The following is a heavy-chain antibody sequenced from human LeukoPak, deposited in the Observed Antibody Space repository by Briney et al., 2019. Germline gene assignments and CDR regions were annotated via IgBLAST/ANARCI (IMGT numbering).Heavy chain of an antibody. J-gene: IGHJ4*02. CDR2: IKQGGSEN. D-gene: IGHD6-6*01. CDR1: GFTFSYYW. Sequence: GGSLRLSCAASGFTFSYYWMSWVRQAPGKGLEWVATIKQGGSENYYVDSVKGRFTISRDNAKNSLYLQMNSLRAEDTVVYYCARAQFDVDSSSHFDYWGQGTLVTVSS. V-gene: IGHV3-7*01. CDR3: ARAQFDVDSSSHFDY.